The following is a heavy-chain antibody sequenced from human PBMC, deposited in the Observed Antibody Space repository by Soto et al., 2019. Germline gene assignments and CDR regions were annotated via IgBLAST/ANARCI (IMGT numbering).Heavy chain of an antibody. CDR1: GYSFAGYW. CDR3: ARQIYDSDTGPNFQYYFDS. Sequence: PGESLKISCKGSGYSFAGYWITWVRQKPGKGLEWMGRIDPSDSQTYYSPSFRGHVTISATKSITTVFLQWSSLRASDAAMYYCARQIYDSDTGPNFQYYFDSWGQGTPVTVSS. J-gene: IGHJ4*02. D-gene: IGHD3-22*01. CDR2: IDPSDSQT. V-gene: IGHV5-10-1*01.